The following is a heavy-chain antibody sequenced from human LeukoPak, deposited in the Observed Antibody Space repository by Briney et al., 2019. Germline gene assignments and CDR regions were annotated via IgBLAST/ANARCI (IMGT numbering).Heavy chain of an antibody. CDR2: IYYSGGP. J-gene: IGHJ3*01. Sequence: KASETLSLTCTVSGGSTSSYYWNWIRQPPGKGLELIGYIYYSGGPTYKPSLKSRVTISVDTSKNQFSLQLSSVTAADTAVYYCAGDVMSTALDAFDVWGQGTMVTVSS. CDR3: AGDVMSTALDAFDV. CDR1: GGSTSSYY. V-gene: IGHV4-59*01. D-gene: IGHD1-1*01.